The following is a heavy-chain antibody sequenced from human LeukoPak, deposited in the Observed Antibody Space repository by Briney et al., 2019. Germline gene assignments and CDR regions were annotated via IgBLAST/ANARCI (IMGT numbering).Heavy chain of an antibody. Sequence: SETLSLTCTVSGGSISSYYWSWIRQPPGKGLEWIGYISYSGSTNYNPSLKSRVTISVDTSKNQFSLKLSSVTAADTAVYYCARSIVVEMATAPNWYFDLWGRGTLVTVSS. CDR2: ISYSGST. CDR1: GGSISSYY. V-gene: IGHV4-59*01. CDR3: ARSIVVEMATAPNWYFDL. J-gene: IGHJ2*01. D-gene: IGHD5-24*01.